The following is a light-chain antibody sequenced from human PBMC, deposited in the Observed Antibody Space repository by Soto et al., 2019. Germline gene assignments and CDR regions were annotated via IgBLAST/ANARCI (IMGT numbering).Light chain of an antibody. CDR3: QQYYDWPIT. CDR1: QSVSGY. CDR2: GAS. J-gene: IGKJ5*01. Sequence: EIVLTQSPATLSLSPGERATLSCRASQSVSGYLAWYHQKPGQAPRLLIYGASTRATGIPARFSGSGSGTEFTLTISSLQSEDFAVYYCQQYYDWPITFGQGTRLEIK. V-gene: IGKV3-15*01.